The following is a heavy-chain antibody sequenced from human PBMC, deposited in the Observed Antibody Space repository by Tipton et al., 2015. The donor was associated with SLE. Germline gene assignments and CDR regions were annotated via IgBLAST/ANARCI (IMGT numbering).Heavy chain of an antibody. V-gene: IGHV4-59*11. Sequence: TLSLTCTVSGGSISSHYWCWIRQSPGKGLEWIGYSYYTGSTYYNPSLKSRVAISIDTSKNQFSLSLSSVTAADTAVYYCARDGEMTTMEVWGQGTTVTVSS. CDR1: GGSISSHY. CDR2: SYYTGST. D-gene: IGHD5-24*01. CDR3: ARDGEMTTMEV. J-gene: IGHJ6*02.